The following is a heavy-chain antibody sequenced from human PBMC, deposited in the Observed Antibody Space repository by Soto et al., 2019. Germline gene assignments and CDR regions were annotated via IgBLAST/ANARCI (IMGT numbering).Heavy chain of an antibody. D-gene: IGHD4-17*01. CDR1: GFTFSSYA. V-gene: IGHV3-23*01. Sequence: EVQLLESGGGLVQPGGSLRLSCAASGFTFSSYAMSWVRQAPGKGLEWVSAISGSGGSTYYADSVKGRFTISRDNSKNRLYLQMNSLRAEDTAVYYCATSYGDYEGWYFDLWGRGTLVTVSS. CDR2: ISGSGGST. J-gene: IGHJ2*01. CDR3: ATSYGDYEGWYFDL.